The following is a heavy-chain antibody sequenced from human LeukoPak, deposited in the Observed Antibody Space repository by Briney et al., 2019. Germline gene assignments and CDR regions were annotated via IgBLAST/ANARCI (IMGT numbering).Heavy chain of an antibody. Sequence: ASVKVSCKASGYTFTGYYMHWVRQAPGQGLEWMGWINPNSGGTNYAQKFQGRVTMTRDTSISTAYMELSRLRSDDTAVYYCARVFTCSSTSCYTDFDYWGQGTLVTVSS. CDR3: ARVFTCSSTSCYTDFDY. D-gene: IGHD2-2*02. J-gene: IGHJ4*02. CDR2: INPNSGGT. CDR1: GYTFTGYY. V-gene: IGHV1-2*02.